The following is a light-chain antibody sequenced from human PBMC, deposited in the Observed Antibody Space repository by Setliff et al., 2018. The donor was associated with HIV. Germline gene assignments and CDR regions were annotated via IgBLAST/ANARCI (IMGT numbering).Light chain of an antibody. CDR2: DVT. CDR1: SSDIGGYNY. V-gene: IGLV2-14*03. CDR3: NSYTSTTSLYV. Sequence: QSALTQPASVSGAPGQSITISCTGTSSDIGGYNYVSWYHQHPGKAPKLMIYDVTHRPSGVSVRFSGSKSGSTASLTISGLQAEDEADYYRNSYTSTTSLYVFGSGTKVTVL. J-gene: IGLJ1*01.